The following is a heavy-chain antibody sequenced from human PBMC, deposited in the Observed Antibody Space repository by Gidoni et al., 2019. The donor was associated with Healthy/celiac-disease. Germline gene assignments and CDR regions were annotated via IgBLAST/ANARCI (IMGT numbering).Heavy chain of an antibody. CDR1: GFTFSSYG. Sequence: VQLVESGGGVVQPGRSLRLSCAASGFTFSSYGMHWVRQAPGKGLEWVAVIWYDGINKYYADSVKGRFTISRDNSKNTLYLQMNSLRAEDTAVYYCARDGPDSSGGDYWGQGTLVTVAS. D-gene: IGHD6-19*01. V-gene: IGHV3-33*01. J-gene: IGHJ4*02. CDR2: IWYDGINK. CDR3: ARDGPDSSGGDY.